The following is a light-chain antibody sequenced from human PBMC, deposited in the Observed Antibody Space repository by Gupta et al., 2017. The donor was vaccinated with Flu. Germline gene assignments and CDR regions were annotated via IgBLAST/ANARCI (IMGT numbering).Light chain of an antibody. J-gene: IGKJ3*01. CDR2: DAS. V-gene: IGKV3D-20*02. CDR3: QHACSIPFT. Sequence: GTLYLSPGERATPSCRARQSVNSRYLAWYQLKPGQAPRLLMSDASTRATGVADRFSGSGSGTDFTLTISRLEPGDFAVYYCQHACSIPFTFGHGTNVEIK. CDR1: QSVNSRY.